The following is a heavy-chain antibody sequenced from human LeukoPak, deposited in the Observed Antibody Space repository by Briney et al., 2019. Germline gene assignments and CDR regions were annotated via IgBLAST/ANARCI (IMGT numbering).Heavy chain of an antibody. CDR3: AHAGTFDYIWGSYRYSHFDY. D-gene: IGHD3-16*02. CDR1: GFSLSTSGVG. CDR2: IYWDDDK. Sequence: SGPTLFKPTQPLTLTCTFSGFSLSTSGVGVGWIRQPPGKALEWLALIYWDDDKRYSPSLKSRLTITKDTSKNQVVLTMSNLDPVDTATYYCAHAGTFDYIWGSYRYSHFDYWGQGTLVTVSS. V-gene: IGHV2-5*02. J-gene: IGHJ4*02.